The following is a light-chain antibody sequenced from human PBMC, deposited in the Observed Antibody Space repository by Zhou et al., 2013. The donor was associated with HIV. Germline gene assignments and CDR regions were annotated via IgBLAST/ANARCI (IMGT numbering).Light chain of an antibody. V-gene: IGKV2-24*01. Sequence: DVVLTQTPVSSLVSLGETVSISCASSQSLKHKDGNTYVSWYHQRPGQPPRPLLYTIWRVFYGAPNRVSGGGRGTNFTLTINNVKSEDVGIYFCMQATYLPRTFGPGTTVEI. CDR3: MQATYLPRT. CDR2: TIW. CDR1: QSLKHKDGNTY. J-gene: IGKJ4*01.